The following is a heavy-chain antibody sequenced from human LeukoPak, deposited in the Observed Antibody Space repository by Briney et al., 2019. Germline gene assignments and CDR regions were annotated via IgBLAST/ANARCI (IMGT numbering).Heavy chain of an antibody. J-gene: IGHJ5*02. CDR2: IYGSGTT. CDR1: GGSISGHY. Sequence: SETLSLTCTVSGGSISGHYWSWIRQPAGKGLEWIGRIYGSGTTDYNPSLKSRVTILVDKSKSRLSLKLNSVTAADTALYYCARDLSPFDSSGYYVRSGFDPWGQGTHVTVSS. CDR3: ARDLSPFDSSGYYVRSGFDP. V-gene: IGHV4-4*07. D-gene: IGHD3-22*01.